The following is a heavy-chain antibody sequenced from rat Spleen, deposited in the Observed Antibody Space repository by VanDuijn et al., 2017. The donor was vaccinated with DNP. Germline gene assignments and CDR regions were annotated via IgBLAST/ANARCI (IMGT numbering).Heavy chain of an antibody. CDR2: MSPTPRSS. CDR1: GFTFSDYN. V-gene: IGHV5-27*01. J-gene: IGHJ4*01. Sequence: EVQLVESGGGLVQPGRSLKLSCAASGFTFSDYNMAWVRQAPSKGLEWVACMSPTPRSSYYRDSVRGRFTVSRDDSTSTLYLQMDSLRSEDTATYYCATPNYPGITTGAMDAWGQGTSVTVSS. CDR3: ATPNYPGITTGAMDA. D-gene: IGHD1-4*01.